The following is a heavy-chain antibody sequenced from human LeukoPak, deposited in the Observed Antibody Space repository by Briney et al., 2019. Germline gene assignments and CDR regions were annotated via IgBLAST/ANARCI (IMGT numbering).Heavy chain of an antibody. CDR3: ARGISGSPFDY. V-gene: IGHV4-34*01. CDR2: INHSGST. CDR1: GGSFSGYY. J-gene: IGHJ4*02. Sequence: SETLSLTCAVYGGSFSGYYWSWIRQPPGKGLEWIGEINHSGSTNYNPSLKSRVTISVDTSKNQFSLKLSSVTAADTAVYYCARGISGSPFDYWGQGTLVTASS. D-gene: IGHD3-10*01.